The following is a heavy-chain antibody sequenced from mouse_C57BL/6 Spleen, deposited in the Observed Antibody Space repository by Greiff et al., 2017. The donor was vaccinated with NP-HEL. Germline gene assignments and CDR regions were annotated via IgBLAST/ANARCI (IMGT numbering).Heavy chain of an antibody. CDR3: TRQGGKGQLRLPSMDY. J-gene: IGHJ4*01. Sequence: VQLVESGAELVRPGASVTLSCKASGYTFTDYEMHWVKQTPVHGLEWIGAIDPETGGTAYNQKFKGKAILTADKSSSTAYMELRSLTSEDSAVYYCTRQGGKGQLRLPSMDYWGQGTSVTVSS. CDR2: IDPETGGT. CDR1: GYTFTDYE. D-gene: IGHD3-2*02. V-gene: IGHV1-15*01.